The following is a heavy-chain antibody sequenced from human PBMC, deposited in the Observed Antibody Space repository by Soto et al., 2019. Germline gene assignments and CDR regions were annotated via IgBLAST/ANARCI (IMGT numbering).Heavy chain of an antibody. J-gene: IGHJ4*02. Sequence: PSETLSLTCPLFGRSTSSGGYYWSWIRQHPGKGLGWIGYIYYSGSTYYNPSLKSRVTISVDTAKNQFSLKLSSVTAADTAVYYCARAIVATPYFDYWGQGTLVTVSS. CDR1: GRSTSSGGYY. CDR2: IYYSGST. CDR3: ARAIVATPYFDY. D-gene: IGHD5-12*01. V-gene: IGHV4-31*03.